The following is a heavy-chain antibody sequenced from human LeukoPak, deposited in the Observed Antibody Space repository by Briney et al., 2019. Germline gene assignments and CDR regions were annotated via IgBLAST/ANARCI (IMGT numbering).Heavy chain of an antibody. Sequence: GGSLRLSCAASGLTFRNAWMSWVRQAPGKGLEWVGRIKSKTDSGTTDYAAPVKGRFTISRDDSKNTLYLQMNSLKFEDTAVYYCTTAPAQSDYWGQGTLVTVSS. D-gene: IGHD2-2*01. CDR3: TTAPAQSDY. CDR1: GLTFRNAW. V-gene: IGHV3-15*01. J-gene: IGHJ4*02. CDR2: IKSKTDSGTT.